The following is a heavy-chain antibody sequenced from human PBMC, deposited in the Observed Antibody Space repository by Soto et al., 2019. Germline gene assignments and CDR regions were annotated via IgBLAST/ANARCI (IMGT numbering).Heavy chain of an antibody. CDR3: ASPYGDVFPHYYYGMDV. Sequence: QVQLVQSGAEVKKPGSSVKVSCKASGGTFSSYAISWVRQAPGQGLEWMGGIIPIFGTANYAQKFQGRVTITADESTSTAYMELSSLRSEDTAVYYCASPYGDVFPHYYYGMDVWDQGTTVTVSS. V-gene: IGHV1-69*01. D-gene: IGHD4-17*01. J-gene: IGHJ6*02. CDR1: GGTFSSYA. CDR2: IIPIFGTA.